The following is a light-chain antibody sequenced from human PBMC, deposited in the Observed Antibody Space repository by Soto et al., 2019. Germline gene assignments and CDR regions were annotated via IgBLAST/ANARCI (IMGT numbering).Light chain of an antibody. CDR3: LQALQSPPT. CDR1: QSLLHRNGKNY. Sequence: DIVMTQPPLSLPVTPGEPASISCRSSQSLLHRNGKNYLNWYLQKPGQSPQLLIYFGSTRASGVPDRFSGSGSGIDFTLKISRVEAEDFGVYYCLQALQSPPTFGQGTRLEIK. CDR2: FGS. J-gene: IGKJ5*01. V-gene: IGKV2-28*01.